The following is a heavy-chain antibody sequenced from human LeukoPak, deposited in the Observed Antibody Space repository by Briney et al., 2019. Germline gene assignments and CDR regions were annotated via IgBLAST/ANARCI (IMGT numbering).Heavy chain of an antibody. CDR3: ARVMGASWFFYLDV. D-gene: IGHD3-16*02. CDR1: GNSISNNW. J-gene: IGHJ6*03. V-gene: IGHV4/OR15-8*01. CDR2: IFHRGIP. Sequence: SETLSLTCDVSGNSISNNWWSWVRQSPGKGLEWIGEIFHRGIPNYNPSFESRVTMSVDTSKNQLSLNLNSVTAADTAVYYCARVMGASWFFYLDVWGKGTTVTVSS.